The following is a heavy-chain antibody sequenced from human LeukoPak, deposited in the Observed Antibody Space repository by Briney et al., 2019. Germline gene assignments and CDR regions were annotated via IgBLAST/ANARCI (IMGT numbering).Heavy chain of an antibody. CDR3: AKSGVREPTYYYYYYMDV. CDR1: GFTFSSYG. CDR2: ISGSGGST. J-gene: IGHJ6*03. V-gene: IGHV3-23*01. D-gene: IGHD1-14*01. Sequence: PGGPLRLSCAASGFTFSSYGMSWVRQAPGKGLEWVSAISGSGGSTYYADSVKGRFTISRDNSKNTLYLQMNSLRAEDTAVYYCAKSGVREPTYYYYYYMDVWGKGTTVTISS.